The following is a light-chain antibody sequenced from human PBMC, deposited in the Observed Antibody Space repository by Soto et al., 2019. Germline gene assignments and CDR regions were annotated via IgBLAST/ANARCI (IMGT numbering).Light chain of an antibody. CDR1: QGISSY. V-gene: IGKV1-8*01. J-gene: IGKJ5*01. CDR3: QQYYSYPIT. Sequence: AIRVTQSPWSFFASTGDRVTVACRPTQGISSYLAWYQQKSGKAPKRLIYAASTLQSGVRSRFSGSGSGTDFTLTISCLQSEDFATYYCQQYYSYPITCGQGTRLEIK. CDR2: AAS.